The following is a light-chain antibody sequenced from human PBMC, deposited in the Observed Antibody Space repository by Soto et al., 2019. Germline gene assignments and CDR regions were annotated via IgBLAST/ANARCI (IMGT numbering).Light chain of an antibody. CDR1: QSIASD. V-gene: IGKV1-39*01. CDR3: QLTYCAPWT. J-gene: IGKJ1*01. Sequence: DMQMTQALGSRPVSVGERVTITCRASQSIASDFHWYQQRPGQAPKPLIYGATSLQSGVPSRFSGSGSGTYFTITICSLQPEYWATYCCQLTYCAPWTFGDGTKVDIK. CDR2: GAT.